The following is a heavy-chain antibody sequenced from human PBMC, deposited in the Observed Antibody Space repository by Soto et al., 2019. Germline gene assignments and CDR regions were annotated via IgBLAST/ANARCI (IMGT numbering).Heavy chain of an antibody. Sequence: QVQLQESGPGLVKPSQTLSLTCTVSGGSISSGGYYWIWIRQHPGQGLEWIGYIYYSGSTYYNPSLQSRVTISVDTSKNQFSLKLSSVTAADTAVYYCARNTSRGMDVWGQGTTVTVSS. CDR1: GGSISSGGYY. J-gene: IGHJ6*02. CDR2: IYYSGST. CDR3: ARNTSRGMDV. V-gene: IGHV4-31*03.